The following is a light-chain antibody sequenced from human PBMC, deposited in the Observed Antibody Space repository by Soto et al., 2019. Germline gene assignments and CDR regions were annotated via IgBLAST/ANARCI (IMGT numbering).Light chain of an antibody. J-gene: IGKJ5*01. CDR3: TQRVQVPIT. CDR2: EVS. V-gene: IGKV2D-29*01. CDR1: QSLLHSDGNTY. Sequence: DIEMNQTPVSLSVTPGQPASISCKSSQSLLHSDGNTYFYWYLQKPCQPPQLLIYEVSNRFSGVXDMXSGSGSGTHFSLKISRVEAGDVGVYYCTQRVQVPITFSKGTRLEIK.